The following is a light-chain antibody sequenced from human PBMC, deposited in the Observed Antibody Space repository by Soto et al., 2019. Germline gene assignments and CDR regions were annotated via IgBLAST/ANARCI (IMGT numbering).Light chain of an antibody. J-gene: IGKJ2*01. CDR3: QQYNNWPPYT. V-gene: IGKV3-15*01. CDR1: QSVSSN. Sequence: EIVMTQSPATLSVSPGERATLSCRASQSVSSNLAWYQQKPGQAPRLLIYGASTRATGIPARFSGSGSGTEITLTISNLQSEDFADYYTQQYNNWPPYTFGQGTKLEIK. CDR2: GAS.